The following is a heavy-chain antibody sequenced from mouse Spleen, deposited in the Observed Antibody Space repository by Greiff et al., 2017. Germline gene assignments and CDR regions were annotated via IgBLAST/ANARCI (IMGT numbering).Heavy chain of an antibody. Sequence: EVQLQESGPELVKPGASVKISCKASGYSFTDYNMNWVKQSNGKSLEWIGVINPNYGTTSYNQKFKGKATLTVDQSSSTAYMQLNSLTSEDSAVYYCAREGFGSNFYAMDYWGQGTSVTVSS. D-gene: IGHD2-5*01. CDR1: GYSFTDYN. V-gene: IGHV1-39*01. CDR3: AREGFGSNFYAMDY. J-gene: IGHJ4*01. CDR2: INPNYGTT.